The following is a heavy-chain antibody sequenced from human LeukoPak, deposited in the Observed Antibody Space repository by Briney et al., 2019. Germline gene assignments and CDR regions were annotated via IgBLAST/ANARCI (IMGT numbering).Heavy chain of an antibody. CDR1: GFAFNTYS. CDR2: ISSSTTTV. V-gene: IGHV3-48*01. J-gene: IGHJ3*02. Sequence: GGSLRLSCAASGFAFNTYSMNWVRQAPGKGLEWVSSISSSTTTVYYADSVRGRFTISRDNAKNSLYLQMNSLRAEDTAVYYCAKDAFDIWGQGTMVTVSS. CDR3: AKDAFDI.